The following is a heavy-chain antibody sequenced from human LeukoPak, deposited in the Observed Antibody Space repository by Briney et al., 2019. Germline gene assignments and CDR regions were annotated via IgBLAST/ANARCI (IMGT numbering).Heavy chain of an antibody. V-gene: IGHV3-48*03. J-gene: IGHJ4*02. CDR2: ISSSDSTI. D-gene: IGHD4-17*01. CDR1: GFSFPYG. Sequence: GGSLRLSCEASGFSFPYGMSWVRQAPGKGLEWLSYISSSDSTIYYADSVKGRFTISIDNAKNSLYLQMNSLRAEDTAVYYCARVAINDYGDYFDYWGQGTLVTVSS. CDR3: ARVAINDYGDYFDY.